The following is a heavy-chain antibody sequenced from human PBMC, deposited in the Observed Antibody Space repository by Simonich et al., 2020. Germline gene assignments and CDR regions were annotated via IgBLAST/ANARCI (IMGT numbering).Heavy chain of an antibody. J-gene: IGHJ3*02. CDR3: ARDYSNYDAFDI. CDR1: GFTFSSYW. V-gene: IGHV3-74*01. Sequence: EVQLVESGGGLVQPGGSLRLSCAASGFTFSSYWMHWVRQAPGKGLVGVSRFNSDGGSTSYADSVKGRFTISRDNAKNTLYLQMNSLRAEDTAVYYCARDYSNYDAFDIWGQGTMVTVSS. D-gene: IGHD4-4*01. CDR2: FNSDGGST.